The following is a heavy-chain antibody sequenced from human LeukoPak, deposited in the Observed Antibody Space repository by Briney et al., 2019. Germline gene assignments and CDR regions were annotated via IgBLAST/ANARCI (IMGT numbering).Heavy chain of an antibody. D-gene: IGHD2-8*01. J-gene: IGHJ5*02. CDR3: ARDIVLMVYANSDNWFDP. Sequence: GASVKVSCKASGYTFTSYYMHWVRQAPGQGLEWMGRINPNSGGTNYAQKFQGRVTMTRDTSISTAYMELSRLRSDDTAVYYCARDIVLMVYANSDNWFDPWGQGTLVTVSS. V-gene: IGHV1-2*06. CDR2: INPNSGGT. CDR1: GYTFTSYY.